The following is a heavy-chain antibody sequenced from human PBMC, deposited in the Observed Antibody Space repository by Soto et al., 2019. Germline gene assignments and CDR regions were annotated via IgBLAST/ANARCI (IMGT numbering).Heavy chain of an antibody. CDR3: ARSRGYSYGRLFDY. CDR1: GYTFTGYY. J-gene: IGHJ4*02. CDR2: INPNSGGT. V-gene: IGHV1-2*02. D-gene: IGHD5-18*01. Sequence: ASVKVSCKASGYTFTGYYMHRVRQAPGQGLEWMGWINPNSGGTNYAQKFQGRVTMTRDTSISTAYMELSRLRSDDTAVYYCARSRGYSYGRLFDYWGQGTLVTVSS.